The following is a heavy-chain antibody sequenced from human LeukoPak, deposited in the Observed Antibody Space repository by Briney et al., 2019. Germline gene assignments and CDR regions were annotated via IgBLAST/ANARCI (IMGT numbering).Heavy chain of an antibody. CDR1: GFTFGSYS. V-gene: IGHV3-21*01. D-gene: IGHD1-26*01. J-gene: IGHJ4*02. CDR2: ISGSNGYF. Sequence: PGGSLRLSCAASGFTFGSYSLNWIRQAPGKGLEWVASISGSNGYFYYADSVKGRFTISRDNARNSLFLQMNSLTAEDTAVYYCAREIIAATLDGWGQGTLVIVSS. CDR3: AREIIAATLDG.